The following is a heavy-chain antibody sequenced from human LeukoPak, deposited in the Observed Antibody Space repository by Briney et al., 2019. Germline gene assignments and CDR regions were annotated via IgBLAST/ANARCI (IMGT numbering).Heavy chain of an antibody. J-gene: IGHJ4*02. CDR3: ARNLGEGYFDY. CDR2: ISSSSSYI. V-gene: IGHV3-21*01. D-gene: IGHD3-16*01. CDR1: GFTFSSYA. Sequence: KSGGSLRLSCAASGFTFSSYAMSWVRQAPGKGLEWVSSISSSSSYIYYADSVKGRFTISRDNAKNSLYLQMNSLRAEDTAVYYCARNLGEGYFDYWGQGTLVTVSS.